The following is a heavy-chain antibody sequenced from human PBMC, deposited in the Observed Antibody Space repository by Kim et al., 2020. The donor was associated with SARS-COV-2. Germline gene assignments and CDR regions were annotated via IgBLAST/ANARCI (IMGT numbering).Heavy chain of an antibody. Sequence: KGPFTIPRDNAKNSLYLKMNSLRAEDTAVYYCARASYCGGDCYSGAFDIWGQGTMVTVSS. CDR3: ARASYCGGDCYSGAFDI. J-gene: IGHJ3*02. D-gene: IGHD2-21*01. V-gene: IGHV3-7*04.